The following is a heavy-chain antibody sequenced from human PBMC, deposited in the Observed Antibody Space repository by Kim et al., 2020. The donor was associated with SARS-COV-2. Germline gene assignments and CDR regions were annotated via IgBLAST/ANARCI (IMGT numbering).Heavy chain of an antibody. J-gene: IGHJ5*02. D-gene: IGHD2-2*01. CDR3: AKDLGHLVPANWFDP. Sequence: ASVKGRFTISRDNSKNTLYLQMNSLRAEDTAVYYCAKDLGHLVPANWFDPWGQGTLVTVSS. V-gene: IGHV3-23*01.